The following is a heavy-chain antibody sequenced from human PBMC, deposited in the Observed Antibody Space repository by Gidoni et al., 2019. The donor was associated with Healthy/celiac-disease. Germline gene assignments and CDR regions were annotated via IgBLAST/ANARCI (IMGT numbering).Heavy chain of an antibody. Sequence: QVQLQESGPGLVKPSAPLSLTCTVSGGSISSYYWSWIRQPPGKGLEWIGYIYYSGSTNYNPSLKSRVTISVDTSKNQFSLKLSSVTAADTAVYYCARDGELERRGGWFDPWGQGTLVTVSS. CDR3: ARDGELERRGGWFDP. CDR1: GGSISSYY. CDR2: IYYSGST. D-gene: IGHD1-1*01. V-gene: IGHV4-59*01. J-gene: IGHJ5*02.